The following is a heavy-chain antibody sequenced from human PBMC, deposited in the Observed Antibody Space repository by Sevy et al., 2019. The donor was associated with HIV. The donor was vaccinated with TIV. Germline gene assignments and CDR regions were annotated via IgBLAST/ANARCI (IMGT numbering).Heavy chain of an antibody. Sequence: GGSLRLSCSASGFTFSSYAMHWVRQAPGKVLEYVSAISSNGGSTYYADSVKGRFTISRDNSKNTLYLQMSSLRAEDTAVYYCVKFYRDGCWGEDYWGQGTLVTVSS. D-gene: IGHD3-16*01. CDR2: ISSNGGST. J-gene: IGHJ4*02. CDR1: GFTFSSYA. V-gene: IGHV3-64D*06. CDR3: VKFYRDGCWGEDY.